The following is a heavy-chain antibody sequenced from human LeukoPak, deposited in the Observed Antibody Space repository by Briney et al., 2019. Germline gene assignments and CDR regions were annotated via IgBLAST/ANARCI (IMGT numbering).Heavy chain of an antibody. CDR3: ARRSTSGSYYDD. CDR1: GFTFSNYW. V-gene: IGHV3-74*03. CDR2: INSDGSTR. D-gene: IGHD3-10*01. J-gene: IGHJ4*02. Sequence: PGGSLRLSCAASGFTFSNYWMHWVRQAPGEGLVWVSRINSDGSTRKYADSVKGRFTISRDNAKNTLYLQMNSLRAEDTAVYYCARRSTSGSYYDDWGQGILVTVSS.